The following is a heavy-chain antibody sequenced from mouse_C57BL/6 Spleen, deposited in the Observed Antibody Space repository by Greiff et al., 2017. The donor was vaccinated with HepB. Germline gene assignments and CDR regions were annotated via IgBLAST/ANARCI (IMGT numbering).Heavy chain of an antibody. CDR2: IHPNSGST. J-gene: IGHJ1*03. Sequence: VQLQQPGAELVKPGASVKLSCKASGYTFTSYWMHWVKQRPGQGLEWIGMIHPNSGSTNYNEKFKSKATLTVDKSSSTAYMQLSSLTSEDSAVYYCAREENYGNYWYFDVWGTGTTVTVSS. V-gene: IGHV1-64*01. D-gene: IGHD2-1*01. CDR3: AREENYGNYWYFDV. CDR1: GYTFTSYW.